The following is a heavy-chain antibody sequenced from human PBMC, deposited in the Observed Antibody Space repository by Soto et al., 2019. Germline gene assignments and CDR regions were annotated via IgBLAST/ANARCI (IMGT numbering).Heavy chain of an antibody. D-gene: IGHD4-4*01. V-gene: IGHV3-33*01. CDR2: IWNDGSTT. CDR3: ERDGSHYDVDY. Sequence: LVESGGGVAQPGRSLRLSCATSGFSFGPSGMHWVRQAPGKRLEWVAIIWNDGSTTYYADSVRGRFTISRDNSKNTLYLQMNSLRDEDTAVYYCERDGSHYDVDYWGQGTLVTVSA. J-gene: IGHJ4*02. CDR1: GFSFGPSG.